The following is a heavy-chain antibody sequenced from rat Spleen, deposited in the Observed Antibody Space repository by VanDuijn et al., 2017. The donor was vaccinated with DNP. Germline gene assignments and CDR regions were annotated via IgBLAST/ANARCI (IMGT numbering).Heavy chain of an antibody. CDR3: ARPHMYTTDYYYDY. V-gene: IGHV5-58*01. D-gene: IGHD1-6*01. J-gene: IGHJ2*01. CDR1: GFTFSSYW. CDR2: INTDGGST. Sequence: EVQLVETGGGLVQPGRSLKLSCVASGFTFSSYWMFWVRQAPGKGLEWVASINTDGGSTYYLDSWKGRFTIPRDNAKNTLYLQMNSLRSEDTATYYCARPHMYTTDYYYDYWGQGVMVTVSS.